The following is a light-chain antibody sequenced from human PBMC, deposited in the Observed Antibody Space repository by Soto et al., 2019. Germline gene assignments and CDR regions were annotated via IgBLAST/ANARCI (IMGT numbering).Light chain of an antibody. CDR2: GAS. V-gene: IGKV1-5*01. J-gene: IGKJ2*01. CDR1: QSISNW. CDR3: QQYDSYSYT. Sequence: DIQMTQSPSTLSASVGDRVTITCRASQSISNWLAWYQQKPGKAPKLLISGASSLESGVPSRFSGSGSRTEFTLTISSLQPDDFATYYCQQYDSYSYTCGQGTKLEIK.